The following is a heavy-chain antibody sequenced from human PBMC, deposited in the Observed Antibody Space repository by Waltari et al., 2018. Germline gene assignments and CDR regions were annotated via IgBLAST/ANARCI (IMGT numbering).Heavy chain of an antibody. Sequence: QLQLQESGPGLVKPSETLSLTCTVSGGSISSSSYYWGWIRTPPGKGLEWIGSIYYSGSTYYNPSLKSRVTISVDTSKNQFSLKLSSVTAADTAVYYCARRKLVLHYYFDYWGQGTLVTVSS. CDR3: ARRKLVLHYYFDY. J-gene: IGHJ4*02. V-gene: IGHV4-39*01. CDR2: IYYSGST. CDR1: GGSISSSSYY. D-gene: IGHD2-15*01.